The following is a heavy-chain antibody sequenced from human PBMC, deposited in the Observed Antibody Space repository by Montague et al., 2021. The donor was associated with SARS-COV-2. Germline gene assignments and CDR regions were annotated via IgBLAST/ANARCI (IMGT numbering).Heavy chain of an antibody. V-gene: IGHV4-39*01. Sequence: SETLSLTCSVSGASISSAHYCWSWVRQTPGKGLEWIGNFFYNGTSRSNPSLNSRVTISVDTSKSHLSLRLSSVTAADTAVYFCARHKACNVAPYYFDFWGQGTVVTVSS. CDR2: FFYNGTS. J-gene: IGHJ4*01. CDR3: ARHKACNVAPYYFDF. CDR1: GASISSAHYC.